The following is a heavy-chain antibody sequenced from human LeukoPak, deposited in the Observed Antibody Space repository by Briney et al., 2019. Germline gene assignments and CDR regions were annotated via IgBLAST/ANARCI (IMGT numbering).Heavy chain of an antibody. Sequence: GESLKISCKGSGYSFTSYWIGWVRQMPGKGLEWMGIIYPGDSDTRYSPSFQGQVTISADKSISTAYLQISSLKAEDTAVYYCARDSKIAARESDYWGQGTLVTVSS. CDR2: IYPGDSDT. CDR1: GYSFTSYW. J-gene: IGHJ4*02. D-gene: IGHD6-6*01. V-gene: IGHV5-51*01. CDR3: ARDSKIAARESDY.